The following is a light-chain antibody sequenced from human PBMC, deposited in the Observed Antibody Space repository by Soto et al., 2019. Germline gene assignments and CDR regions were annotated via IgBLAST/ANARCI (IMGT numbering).Light chain of an antibody. CDR1: QSINNW. CDR2: DAS. V-gene: IGKV1-5*01. J-gene: IGKJ1*01. CDR3: QQYSSYWT. Sequence: DIQTTQSPSTLSASVGDRVTITCRASQSINNWLAWYQQKPGKAPNLLIYDASSLDSGVPSRFSGSGSGTEFTLTITSLQPDDFATYYCQQYSSYWTFGQGTKV.